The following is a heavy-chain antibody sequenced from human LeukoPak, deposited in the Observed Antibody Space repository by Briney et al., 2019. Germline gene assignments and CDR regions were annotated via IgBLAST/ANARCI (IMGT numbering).Heavy chain of an antibody. CDR3: ARVGETTPAFDY. D-gene: IGHD1-7*01. V-gene: IGHV3-48*03. J-gene: IGHJ4*02. CDR1: GFTFSSYE. CDR2: ISSSGSTI. Sequence: GGSLRLSCAASGFTFSSYEMNWVRQAPGKGLEWVSYISSSGSTIYYADSVKGRFTISRDNAKNSLYLKMNSLRAEDTAVYYCARVGETTPAFDYWGQGTLVTVSS.